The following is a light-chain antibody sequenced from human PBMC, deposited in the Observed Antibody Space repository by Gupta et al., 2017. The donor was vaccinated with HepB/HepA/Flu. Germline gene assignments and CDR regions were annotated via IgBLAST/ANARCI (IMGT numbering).Light chain of an antibody. Sequence: DIQMTQSPSTLSASVGDRVTITCRASLTIDTWMAWYQQKPGKAPRLIIYKASILQSGVPSRFSGSGSGTEFILTISSLQPDDFATYYCQQYNTYPRTFGRGTEVETK. CDR2: KAS. J-gene: IGKJ4*01. V-gene: IGKV1-5*03. CDR1: LTIDTW. CDR3: QQYNTYPRT.